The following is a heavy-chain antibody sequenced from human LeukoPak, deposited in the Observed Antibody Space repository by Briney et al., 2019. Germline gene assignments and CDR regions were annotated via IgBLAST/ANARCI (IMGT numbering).Heavy chain of an antibody. D-gene: IGHD5-24*01. CDR2: IYYIGST. J-gene: IGHJ4*02. CDR3: ARRRSGDY. Sequence: SETLSLTCTVSGGSISSYYWSWIRQPPGKGLEWIGYIYYIGSTNYNPSLKSRVTISVDTSKNQFSLKLSSVTAADTAVYYCARRRSGDYWGQGTLVTVSS. CDR1: GGSISSYY. V-gene: IGHV4-59*01.